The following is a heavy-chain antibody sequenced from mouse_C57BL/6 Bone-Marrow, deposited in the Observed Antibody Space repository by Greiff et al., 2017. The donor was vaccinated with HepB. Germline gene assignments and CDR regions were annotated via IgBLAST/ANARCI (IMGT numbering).Heavy chain of an antibody. CDR3: ARGSLYYGFDY. Sequence: VKLVESGAELVKPGASVKLSCKASGYTFTSYWMQWVKQRPGQGLEWIGEIDPSDSYTNYNQKFKGKATLTVDTSSSTAYMQLSSLTSEDSAVYYCARGSLYYGFDYWGQGTTLTVSS. V-gene: IGHV1-50*01. CDR2: IDPSDSYT. J-gene: IGHJ2*01. D-gene: IGHD2-1*01. CDR1: GYTFTSYW.